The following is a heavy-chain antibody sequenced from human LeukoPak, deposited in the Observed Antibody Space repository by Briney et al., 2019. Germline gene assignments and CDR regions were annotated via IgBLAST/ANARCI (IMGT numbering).Heavy chain of an antibody. CDR1: GFTFSSYW. J-gene: IGHJ3*02. V-gene: IGHV3-21*01. D-gene: IGHD3-22*01. Sequence: GGSLRLSCAASGFTFSSYWMYWVRQAPGKGLEWVSSISSSSSYIFYADSVKGRFTISRDNAKNSLYLQMNSLRAEDTAVYYCARRLTLDRSAYGAFDIWGPGTMVTVSS. CDR2: ISSSSSYI. CDR3: ARRLTLDRSAYGAFDI.